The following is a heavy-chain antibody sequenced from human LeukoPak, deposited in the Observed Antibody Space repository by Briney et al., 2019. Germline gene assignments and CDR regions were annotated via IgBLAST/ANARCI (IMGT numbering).Heavy chain of an antibody. CDR3: ASTRRRAFDI. J-gene: IGHJ3*02. V-gene: IGHV4-59*01. CDR1: GGSISSYY. CDR2: IYYSGST. Sequence: ASETLSLTCTVSGGSISSYYWSWIRQPPGKGLEWIGYIYYSGSTNYNPSLKSRATISVDTFKNQFSLKLSSVTAADTAVYYCASTRRRAFDIWGRETMVTVSS.